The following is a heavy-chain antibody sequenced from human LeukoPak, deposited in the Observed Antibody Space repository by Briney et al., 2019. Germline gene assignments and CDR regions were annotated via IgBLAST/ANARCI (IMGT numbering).Heavy chain of an antibody. J-gene: IGHJ4*02. D-gene: IGHD4-17*01. V-gene: IGHV4-31*11. CDR1: GVSISSCGYY. Sequence: SQTLSLTCDVSGVSISSCGYYWSWIRQHPGKGLEWIGYIYYSGSTYYKSSLKSRVTISVDTSKNQCSLKLSSVTAADTAVYYCASSTVTTHFFVYWGQGTLVTVSS. CDR3: ASSTVTTHFFVY. CDR2: IYYSGST.